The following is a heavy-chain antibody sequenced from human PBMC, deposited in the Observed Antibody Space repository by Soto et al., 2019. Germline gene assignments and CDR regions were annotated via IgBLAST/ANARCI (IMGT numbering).Heavy chain of an antibody. V-gene: IGHV3-7*01. J-gene: IGHJ6*02. Sequence: GGSLRLSCAASGFTFSSYWMSWVRQAPGKGLEWVANIKQDGSEKYYVDSVKGRFTISRDNAKNSLYLQMNSLRAEDTAVYYCARENAVKLERRKAFYYYYGMDVWGQGTTVTVSS. CDR1: GFTFSSYW. D-gene: IGHD1-1*01. CDR2: IKQDGSEK. CDR3: ARENAVKLERRKAFYYYYGMDV.